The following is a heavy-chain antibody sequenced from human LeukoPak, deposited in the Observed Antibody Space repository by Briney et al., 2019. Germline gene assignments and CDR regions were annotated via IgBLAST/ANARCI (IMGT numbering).Heavy chain of an antibody. Sequence: PGGSLRLSCAASGFTSSSYAMHWVRQAPGKGLEWVAVISYDGSNKYYADSVKGRFTISRDNSKNTLYLQMNSLRAEDTAVYYCARDSSYDSSGYYRRNIDYWGQGTLVTVSS. V-gene: IGHV3-30-3*01. D-gene: IGHD3-22*01. CDR3: ARDSSYDSSGYYRRNIDY. J-gene: IGHJ4*02. CDR2: ISYDGSNK. CDR1: GFTSSSYA.